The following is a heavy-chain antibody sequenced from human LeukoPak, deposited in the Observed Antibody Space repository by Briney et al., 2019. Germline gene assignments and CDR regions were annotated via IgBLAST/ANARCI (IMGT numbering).Heavy chain of an antibody. J-gene: IGHJ4*02. CDR2: ISSSSSYR. Sequence: GGSLRLSCAASGFTFSSYSMNWVRQAPGKGLEWVSSISSSSSYRYYADSVKGRFTISRDNAKNSLYLQMNSLRAEDTAVYYCARVLIAVAGTRAYYFDYWGQGTLVTVSS. V-gene: IGHV3-21*01. CDR3: ARVLIAVAGTRAYYFDY. D-gene: IGHD6-19*01. CDR1: GFTFSSYS.